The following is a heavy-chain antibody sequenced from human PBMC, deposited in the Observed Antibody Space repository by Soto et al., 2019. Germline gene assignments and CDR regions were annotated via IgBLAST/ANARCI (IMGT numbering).Heavy chain of an antibody. J-gene: IGHJ6*02. V-gene: IGHV4-31*11. CDR1: GGSFSVYS. CDR3: ARYHPAYYYYGMDV. CDR2: IYYSGST. Sequence: PSETLSLTCAVYGGSFSVYSWSWIRQHPGKGLEWIGYIYYSGSTYYNPSLKSRVTISVDTSKNQFSLKLSSVTAADTAVYYCARYHPAYYYYGMDVWGQGTTVTVSS.